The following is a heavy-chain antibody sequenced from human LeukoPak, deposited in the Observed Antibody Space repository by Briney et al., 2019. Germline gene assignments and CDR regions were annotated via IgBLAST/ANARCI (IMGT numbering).Heavy chain of an antibody. CDR3: ARPRGYSGYESPFDY. V-gene: IGHV1-69*01. Sequence: SVKVSCKASGGTFSSYAISWVRQAPGQGLEWMGGIIPIFGTANYAQKFQGRVTITADESTSTAYMELSSLRSEDTAVYYCARPRGYSGYESPFDYWGREPWSPSPQ. CDR2: IIPIFGTA. D-gene: IGHD5-12*01. J-gene: IGHJ4*02. CDR1: GGTFSSYA.